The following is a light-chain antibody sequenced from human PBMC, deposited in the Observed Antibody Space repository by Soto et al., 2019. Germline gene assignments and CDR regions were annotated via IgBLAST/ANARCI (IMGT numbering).Light chain of an antibody. J-gene: IGLJ3*02. CDR3: SSYEGSNHNWV. CDR2: EVS. Sequence: QSALTQPPSASGSPGQSVTISCTGTSSDVGGYNYVSWYQQHPGKAPKLMIYEVSKRPSGVPDRFSGSKSGNTASLTVSGLQAEDEADYYCSSYEGSNHNWVFGGGTKLTVL. V-gene: IGLV2-8*01. CDR1: SSDVGGYNY.